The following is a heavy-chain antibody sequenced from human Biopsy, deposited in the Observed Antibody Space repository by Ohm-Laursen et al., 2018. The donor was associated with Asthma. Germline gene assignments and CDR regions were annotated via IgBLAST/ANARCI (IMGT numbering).Heavy chain of an antibody. J-gene: IGHJ3*01. CDR1: GYNFISFA. V-gene: IGHV1-3*04. CDR2: VYTGNGDT. CDR3: ARTYYDFLTGQVKDVFGV. Sequence: AASVKVSCKASGYNFISFAIHWVRQAPGQRLEWMGWVYTGNGDTKYSQKFQGRVTITRDTSASTAYMELRSLRSEDTATYYCARTYYDFLTGQVKDVFGVWGQGTMVTVSS. D-gene: IGHD3-9*01.